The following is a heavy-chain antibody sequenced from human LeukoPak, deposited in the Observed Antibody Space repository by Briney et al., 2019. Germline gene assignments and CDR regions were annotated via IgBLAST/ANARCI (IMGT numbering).Heavy chain of an antibody. CDR1: GYTLTGYY. J-gene: IGHJ4*02. CDR3: AREGVSGNGSGHYYFDY. Sequence: ASVKVSCKASGYTLTGYYMHWVRQPPGQGLERMGWINPNSGGTNFAQRFQGRVTMNRDTSINTAYMELSRLRSGDTAVYYCAREGVSGNGSGHYYFDYWGQGSLVTVSS. CDR2: INPNSGGT. V-gene: IGHV1-2*02. D-gene: IGHD2-15*01.